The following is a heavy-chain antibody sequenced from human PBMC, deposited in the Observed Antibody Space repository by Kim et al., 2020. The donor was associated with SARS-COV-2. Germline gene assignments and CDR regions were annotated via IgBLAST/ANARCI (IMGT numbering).Heavy chain of an antibody. CDR2: ISNSVGST. CDR3: AKESYYYDSSGYYGSPDY. CDR1: GFTFSSHA. J-gene: IGHJ4*02. V-gene: IGHV3-23*01. D-gene: IGHD3-22*01. Sequence: GGSLRLSCAASGFTFSSHAMSWVRQAPGKGLEWVSGISNSVGSTFYADSVKGRFTISRDNTKNMVYLQMNSLRAEDTAVYYCAKESYYYDSSGYYGSPDYWGQGTLVTVSS.